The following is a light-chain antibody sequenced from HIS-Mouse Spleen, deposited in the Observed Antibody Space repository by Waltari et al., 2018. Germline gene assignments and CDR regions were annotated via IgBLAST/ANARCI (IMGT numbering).Light chain of an antibody. Sequence: QSALTQPASVSGSPGQSITISCTGTSSYVGGYNSFSWYQQPRGKAPKLMIYEVSNRPSGVSNRFSGSKSGNTASLTISGLQAEDEADYYCSSYTSSSTYVVFGGGTKLTVL. CDR1: SSYVGGYNS. CDR3: SSYTSSSTYVV. V-gene: IGLV2-14*01. J-gene: IGLJ2*01. CDR2: EVS.